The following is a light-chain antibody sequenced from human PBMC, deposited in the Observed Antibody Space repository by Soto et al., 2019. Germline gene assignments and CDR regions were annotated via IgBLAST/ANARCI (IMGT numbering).Light chain of an antibody. Sequence: DIQMTQSPSTLSVSLGDRITITFRASEDIDTSLAWFQQRPGKVPKRLIYEASNLQSGVPSRFSGSGSGTEFTLTISSLQPEDFATYYCLQYNSYPWTFGQGTKVDIK. J-gene: IGKJ1*01. CDR1: EDIDTS. V-gene: IGKV1-17*03. CDR3: LQYNSYPWT. CDR2: EAS.